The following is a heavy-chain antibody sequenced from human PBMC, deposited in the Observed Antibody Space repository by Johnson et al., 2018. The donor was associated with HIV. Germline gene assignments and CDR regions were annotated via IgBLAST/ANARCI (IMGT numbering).Heavy chain of an antibody. J-gene: IGHJ3*02. D-gene: IGHD3-3*01. V-gene: IGHV3-15*01. CDR2: IKSKTDGGTT. Sequence: VQLVESGGGVVQPGRSLRLSCAASGFTFSSYAIHWVRQAPGKGLEWVGRIKSKTDGGTTDYAAPVKGRFTISRDDSKNTLYLQMNSLKTEDTAVYYCTTLYYNFWSGHYAFDIWGQGTMVTVSS. CDR1: GFTFSSYA. CDR3: TTLYYNFWSGHYAFDI.